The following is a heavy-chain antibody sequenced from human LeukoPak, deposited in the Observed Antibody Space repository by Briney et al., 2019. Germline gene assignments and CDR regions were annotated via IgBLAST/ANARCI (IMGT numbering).Heavy chain of an antibody. CDR3: ARAPTVLVGYCSSASCQADY. J-gene: IGHJ4*02. CDR2: IKQDGSEK. Sequence: GGSLRLSCAASGFTFSSYWMSWVRQAPGKGLEWVANIKQDGSEKYYVDSVKGRFTISRDNAKNSLFLQMNSLRAEDTAVYYCARAPTVLVGYCSSASCQADYWGQGTLVTVSS. V-gene: IGHV3-7*01. CDR1: GFTFSSYW. D-gene: IGHD2-2*01.